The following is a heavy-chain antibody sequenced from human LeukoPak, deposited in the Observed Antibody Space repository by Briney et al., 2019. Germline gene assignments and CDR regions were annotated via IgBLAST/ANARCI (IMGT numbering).Heavy chain of an antibody. D-gene: IGHD2/OR15-2a*01. CDR1: GFTFSSNA. J-gene: IGHJ4*02. CDR3: TRKGSQWDFLVDY. V-gene: IGHV3-48*03. Sequence: PGGSLRLSCAASGFTFSSNAMSWVRQAPGKGLEWVSSISRSGSTKYYADSVKGRFTISRDNSENSLYLQMDSLTAEDTAVYYCTRKGSQWDFLVDYWGQGTRVAVSP. CDR2: ISRSGSTK.